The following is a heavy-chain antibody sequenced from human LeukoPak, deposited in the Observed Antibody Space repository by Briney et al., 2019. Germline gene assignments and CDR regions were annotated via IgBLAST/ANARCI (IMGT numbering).Heavy chain of an antibody. Sequence: GGSLRLSCAASRFTFSDYYMNWIRQTPGKGLEWVSYISNSGRTQYYADSVKGRFTISRDNAKNSLYLQMNSLRAEDTAVYYCARAAPQGHGTWYYFDYWGQGTLVTVSS. D-gene: IGHD6-13*01. CDR3: ARAAPQGHGTWYYFDY. CDR1: RFTFSDYY. J-gene: IGHJ4*02. CDR2: ISNSGRTQ. V-gene: IGHV3-11*01.